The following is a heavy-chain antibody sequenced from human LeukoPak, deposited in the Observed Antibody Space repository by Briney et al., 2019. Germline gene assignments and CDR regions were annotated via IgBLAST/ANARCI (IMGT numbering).Heavy chain of an antibody. CDR2: ISSSSYI. J-gene: IGHJ4*02. V-gene: IGHV3-21*01. CDR1: GFTFSSYS. Sequence: GGSLRLSCAASGFTFSSYSMNWVRQAPGKGLEWVSSISSSSYIYYADSVKGRFTISRDNAKNSLYLQMNSLRAEDTAVYYCAREHDYGSSDYWGQGTLVTVSS. D-gene: IGHD4-17*01. CDR3: AREHDYGSSDY.